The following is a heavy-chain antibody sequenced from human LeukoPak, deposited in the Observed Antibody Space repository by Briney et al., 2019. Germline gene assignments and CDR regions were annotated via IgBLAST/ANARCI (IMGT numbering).Heavy chain of an antibody. CDR3: ARDAVEYYYYYGMDV. V-gene: IGHV3-74*01. J-gene: IGHJ6*04. CDR2: INSDGSST. CDR1: GFTFSSYW. Sequence: GGSLRLSCAASGFTFSSYWMHWVRRAPGKGLVWVSRINSDGSSTSYADSVKGRFTISRDNAKNTLYLQMNSLRAEDTAVYYCARDAVEYYYYYGMDVWGKGTTVTVSS. D-gene: IGHD4-23*01.